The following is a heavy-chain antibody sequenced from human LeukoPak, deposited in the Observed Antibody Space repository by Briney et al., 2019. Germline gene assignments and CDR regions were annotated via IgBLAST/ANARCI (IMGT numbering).Heavy chain of an antibody. V-gene: IGHV1-18*01. CDR1: GYTFTSYG. CDR3: ARELVPTTYYDYVWGSYGYTASDY. J-gene: IGHJ4*02. CDR2: IRAYSGKS. Sequence: ASVKDSCKASGYTFTSYGISWVRPAPGQGLEWMGWIRAYSGKSNYAQKLQGRVTITTDTSTSTAYLELRSLRSDDTDVYYCARELVPTTYYDYVWGSYGYTASDYWGQGTLVTVSS. D-gene: IGHD3-16*01.